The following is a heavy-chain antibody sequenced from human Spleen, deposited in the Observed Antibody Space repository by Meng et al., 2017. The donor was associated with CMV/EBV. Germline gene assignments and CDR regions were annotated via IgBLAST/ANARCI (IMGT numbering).Heavy chain of an antibody. CDR1: GFAFNSYN. J-gene: IGHJ4*02. Sequence: GESLKISCAASGFAFNSYNMNWVRQAPGKGLEWVSAITSTNTYIYYADSVKGRFAISRHNARNSLYLQMNSLRVEDTAVYYCARDRGWLQWANYFDYWGQGTLVTVSS. CDR3: ARDRGWLQWANYFDY. CDR2: ITSTNTYI. D-gene: IGHD5-24*01. V-gene: IGHV3-21*01.